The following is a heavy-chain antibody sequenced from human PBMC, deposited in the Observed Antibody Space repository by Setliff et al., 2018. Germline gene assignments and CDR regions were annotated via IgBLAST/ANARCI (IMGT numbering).Heavy chain of an antibody. Sequence: PSETLSLTCTVSGGSISSSSYYWGWIRQPPGKGLEWIGNINYSGSTYYNPSLKSRVTISVDTSKNQFSLKLSSVTAADTAVYYCARIGGSTTMNLLGLFQTPPDAFDFWGQGTMVTVSS. V-gene: IGHV4-39*07. J-gene: IGHJ3*01. CDR3: ARIGGSTTMNLLGLFQTPPDAFDF. CDR1: GGSISSSSYY. D-gene: IGHD4-4*01. CDR2: INYSGST.